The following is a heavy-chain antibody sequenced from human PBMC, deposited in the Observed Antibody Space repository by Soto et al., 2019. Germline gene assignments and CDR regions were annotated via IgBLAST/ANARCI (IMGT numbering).Heavy chain of an antibody. V-gene: IGHV1-69*13. D-gene: IGHD6-6*01. CDR3: ARDPRIGSSPWWFDP. CDR1: GGTFSSYA. Sequence: ASVKVSCKASGGTFSSYAISWVRQAPGQGLEWMGGIIPIFGTANYAQKFQGRATITADESTSTAYMELSSLRSEDTAVYYCARDPRIGSSPWWFDPWGQGTLVTVSS. CDR2: IIPIFGTA. J-gene: IGHJ5*02.